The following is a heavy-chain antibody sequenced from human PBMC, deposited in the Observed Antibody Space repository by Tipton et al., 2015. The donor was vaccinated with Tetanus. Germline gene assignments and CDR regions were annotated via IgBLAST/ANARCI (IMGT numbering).Heavy chain of an antibody. J-gene: IGHJ6*02. CDR1: GYTFTGYY. D-gene: IGHD3-22*01. V-gene: IGHV1-2*02. CDR3: ARDRGDYIYYGMDV. Sequence: QLVQSGAELKKPGASLKVSCKASGYTFTGYYMYWVRQAPGQGLEWVGWIDPNSGGTIYAQNFQGRVTMTRDTSISTVYMELSRLRSDDTAVYYCARDRGDYIYYGMDVWGLGTLVTVSS. CDR2: IDPNSGGT.